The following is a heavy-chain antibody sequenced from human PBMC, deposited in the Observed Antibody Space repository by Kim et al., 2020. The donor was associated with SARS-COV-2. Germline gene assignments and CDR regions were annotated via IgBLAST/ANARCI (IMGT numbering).Heavy chain of an antibody. CDR3: ARGPMLTGHSAY. CDR1: GGSFSGYY. CDR2: IPHSGTT. J-gene: IGHJ4*02. D-gene: IGHD7-27*01. Sequence: SETLSLTCAVYGGSFSGYYWGWIRQPPGKGLEWIGEIPHSGTTNYTPSLKSRVTLSRDKSKNQFSLRLNSVTAAATAGYYFARGPMLTGHSAYWAQG. V-gene: IGHV4-34*01.